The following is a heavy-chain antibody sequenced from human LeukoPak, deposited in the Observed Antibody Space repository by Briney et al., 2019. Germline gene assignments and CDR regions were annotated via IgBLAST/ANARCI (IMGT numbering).Heavy chain of an antibody. J-gene: IGHJ4*02. CDR2: ISYDGSNK. CDR3: AKLTTGSPTCDY. Sequence: PGGSLRLSRAASGFTFSSYGMHWVRQAPGKGLEWVAVISYDGSNKYYADSVKGRFTISRDNSKNTLYLQMNSLRAEDTAVYYCAKLTTGSPTCDYWGQGTLVTVSS. V-gene: IGHV3-30*18. D-gene: IGHD1-14*01. CDR1: GFTFSSYG.